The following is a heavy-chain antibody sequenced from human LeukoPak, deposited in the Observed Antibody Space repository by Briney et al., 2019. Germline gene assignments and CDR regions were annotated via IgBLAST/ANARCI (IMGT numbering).Heavy chain of an antibody. CDR2: IYYSGTT. CDR3: ARAYYDILTGYYRSYYFDY. J-gene: IGHJ4*02. V-gene: IGHV4-59*01. CDR1: GGSISNYY. Sequence: SETLSLTCTVSGGSISNYYWSWIRQPPGKGLEWIGYIYYSGTTNYNPSLKSRVTISVDTSKNQFSLKLSSVTAADTAVYYCARAYYDILTGYYRSYYFDYWGQGTLVTVSS. D-gene: IGHD3-9*01.